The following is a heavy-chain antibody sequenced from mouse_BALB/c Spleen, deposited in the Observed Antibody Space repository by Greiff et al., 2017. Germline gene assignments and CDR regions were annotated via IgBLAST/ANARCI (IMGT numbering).Heavy chain of an antibody. CDR1: GYSFTGYF. CDR2: INPYNGDT. D-gene: IGHD1-2*01. CDR3: ARQITTAYFDY. V-gene: IGHV1-20*02. J-gene: IGHJ2*01. Sequence: EVKLMESGPELVKPGASVKISCKASGYSFTGYFMNWVMQSHGKSLEWIGRINPYNGDTFYNQKFKGKATLTVDKSSSTAHMELRSLASEDSAVYYCARQITTAYFDYWGQGTTLTVSS.